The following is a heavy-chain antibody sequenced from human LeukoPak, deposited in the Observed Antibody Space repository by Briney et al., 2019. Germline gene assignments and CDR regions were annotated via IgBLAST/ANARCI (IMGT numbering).Heavy chain of an antibody. CDR3: AREGRDGYNLGY. Sequence: SETLSLTCAVSGGSISSSNWWSWVRQPPGKGLEWIGESHHSGDTNYDPSLKSRVIISVDKSKNLSSLKLSSVTAADTAVYYCAREGRDGYNLGYWGQGTLVTVSS. V-gene: IGHV4-4*02. CDR2: SHHSGDT. D-gene: IGHD5-24*01. CDR1: GGSISSSNW. J-gene: IGHJ4*02.